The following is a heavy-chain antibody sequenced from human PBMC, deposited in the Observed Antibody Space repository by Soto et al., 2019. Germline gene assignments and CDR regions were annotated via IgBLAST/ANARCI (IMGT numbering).Heavy chain of an antibody. CDR1: GGSISNYY. CDR2: IYYSGIA. CDR3: ARETTGGDWLDP. D-gene: IGHD4-4*01. J-gene: IGHJ5*02. V-gene: IGHV4-59*01. Sequence: SETLSLTCTVSGGSISNYYWSWIRQPPGKGLEWIGYIYYSGIANYNPSLKSRVTISVDTSKNQSSLKLSSVTAADTAMYYCARETTGGDWLDPWGQGTLVTVSS.